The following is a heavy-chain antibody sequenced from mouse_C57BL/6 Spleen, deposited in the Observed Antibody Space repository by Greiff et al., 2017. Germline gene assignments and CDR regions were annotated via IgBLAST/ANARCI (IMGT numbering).Heavy chain of an antibody. J-gene: IGHJ2*01. CDR1: GYTFTSYW. Sequence: QVQLQQSGAELVKPGASVKLSCKASGYTFTSYWMHWVKQRPGQGLEWIGMIHPNSGSTNYNEKFKSKATLTVDKSSSTAYMQLSSLTSEDSAVYYCARGDYYYGSSPDYWGQGTTLTVSS. V-gene: IGHV1-64*01. D-gene: IGHD1-1*01. CDR2: IHPNSGST. CDR3: ARGDYYYGSSPDY.